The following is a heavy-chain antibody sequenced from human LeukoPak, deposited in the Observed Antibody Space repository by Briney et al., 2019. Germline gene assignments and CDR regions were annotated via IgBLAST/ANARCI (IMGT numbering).Heavy chain of an antibody. J-gene: IGHJ4*02. D-gene: IGHD2-2*01. CDR3: ARANALYCSSTSCLFDY. Sequence: ASVKVSCKASGYTCTYYYIHWVRQAPGQGLEWMAWINPNSGGTYYAQNFHDRITLTRDTSISTAYMELSRLRSDDAAIDYCARANALYCSSTSCLFDYWGQGTLVTVSS. V-gene: IGHV1-2*02. CDR2: INPNSGGT. CDR1: GYTCTYYY.